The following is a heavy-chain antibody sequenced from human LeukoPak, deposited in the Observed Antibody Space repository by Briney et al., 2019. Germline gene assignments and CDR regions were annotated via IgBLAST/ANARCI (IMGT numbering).Heavy chain of an antibody. Sequence: GGSLRLSCEASGFTFSDYYMSWIRQAPGRGLEWVSYISSSSSYTNYADSVKGRFTISRDNAKNSLYLQMNSLRAEDTAVYYCARAGIAVAPDYWGQGTLVTVSS. CDR2: ISSSSSYT. CDR3: ARAGIAVAPDY. J-gene: IGHJ4*02. D-gene: IGHD6-19*01. CDR1: GFTFSDYY. V-gene: IGHV3-11*06.